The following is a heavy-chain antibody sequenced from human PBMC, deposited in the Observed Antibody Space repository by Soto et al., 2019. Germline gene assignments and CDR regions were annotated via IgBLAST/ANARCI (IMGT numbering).Heavy chain of an antibody. V-gene: IGHV1-69*02. D-gene: IGHD2-2*01. Sequence: SVKVSCKASGGTFSSYTISWVRQAPGQGLEWMGRIIPILGIANYAQKFQGRVTITADKSTSTAYMELSSLRSEDTAVYYCARGYCSSTSCYRYYMDVWGKGTTVTVSS. CDR2: IIPILGIA. CDR3: ARGYCSSTSCYRYYMDV. J-gene: IGHJ6*03. CDR1: GGTFSSYT.